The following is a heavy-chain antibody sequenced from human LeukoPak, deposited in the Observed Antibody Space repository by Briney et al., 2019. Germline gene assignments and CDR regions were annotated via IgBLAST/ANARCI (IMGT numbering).Heavy chain of an antibody. V-gene: IGHV1-69*06. Sequence: GGSLRLSCAASGFTFSSYAISWVRQAPGQGLEWMGGIIPIFGTANYAQKFQGRVTITADKSTSTAYMELSSLRSEDTAVYYCARELRGVIFSSDHFDYWGQGTLVTVSS. J-gene: IGHJ4*02. D-gene: IGHD3-10*01. CDR2: IIPIFGTA. CDR3: ARELRGVIFSSDHFDY. CDR1: GFTFSSYA.